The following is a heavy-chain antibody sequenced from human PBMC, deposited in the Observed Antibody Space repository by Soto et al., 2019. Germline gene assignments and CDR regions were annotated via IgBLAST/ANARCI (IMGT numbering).Heavy chain of an antibody. CDR1: GGSISGYY. CDR3: ARAGQQLVQNWYFDL. D-gene: IGHD6-13*01. V-gene: IGHV4-59*01. CDR2: IYYSGST. Sequence: QVQLQESGPGLVKPSETLSLTCTVSGGSISGYYWSWIRQPPGKGLEWIGYIYYSGSTNYNPSLKSRVTISVDTSKNQFSLKLSSVTAADTAVYYGARAGQQLVQNWYFDLWGRGTLVTVSS. J-gene: IGHJ2*01.